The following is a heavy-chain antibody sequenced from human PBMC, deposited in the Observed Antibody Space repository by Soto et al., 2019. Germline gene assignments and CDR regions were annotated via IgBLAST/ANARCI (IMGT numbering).Heavy chain of an antibody. J-gene: IGHJ4*02. CDR1: GFTFDDYA. CDR3: PKGSQYDFWSQGFDY. Sequence: PGGSLRLSCAASGFTFDDYAMHWVRQAPGKGLEWVSGISWNSGSIGYADSVKGRFTISRDNAKNSLYLQMNSLRAEGTALYYCPKGSQYDFWSQGFDYWGQGTLVTVSS. CDR2: ISWNSGSI. V-gene: IGHV3-9*01. D-gene: IGHD3-3*01.